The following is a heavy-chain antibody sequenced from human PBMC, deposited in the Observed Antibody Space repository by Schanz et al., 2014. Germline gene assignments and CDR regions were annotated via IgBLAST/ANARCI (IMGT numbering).Heavy chain of an antibody. CDR3: VRDAGWAFGDYHGMDV. CDR1: GYTFNNHG. D-gene: IGHD3-10*01. V-gene: IGHV1-18*01. Sequence: QGQLVQSGAEVKKPGASVKVYCKASGYTFNNHGISWVRQAPGQGLEWMGWISVYHGHTNYAEKGHGRVTMTTDTSTSTAYMELRSLISDDTAVYYCVRDAGWAFGDYHGMDVWGQGTSVTVS. CDR2: ISVYHGHT. J-gene: IGHJ6*02.